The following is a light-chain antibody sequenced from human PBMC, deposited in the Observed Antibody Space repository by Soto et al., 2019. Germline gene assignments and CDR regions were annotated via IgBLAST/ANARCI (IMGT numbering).Light chain of an antibody. V-gene: IGKV3-15*01. Sequence: EIVMTQSPATLSVSPGERATLSCRASQSVGGNLAWYQQKPGQAPRLLIYGASTRATGIPARFSGSGSGTEFTLTISSLQSEDFAVYYCQQYNYWPQTFGQGTKVEIK. J-gene: IGKJ1*01. CDR1: QSVGGN. CDR2: GAS. CDR3: QQYNYWPQT.